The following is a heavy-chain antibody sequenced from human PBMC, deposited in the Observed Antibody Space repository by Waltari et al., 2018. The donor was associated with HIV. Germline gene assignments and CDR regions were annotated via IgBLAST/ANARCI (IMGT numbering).Heavy chain of an antibody. CDR2: ISSTGHT. CDR1: GDSITTPAYS. CDR3: ARQSWTAGNNHFDP. D-gene: IGHD2-21*02. Sequence: QLQLQESGTGLVRPSETLSLTCTVSGDSITTPAYSWGWIRQSPGELLEWIGSISSTGHTYFDPFLKSRIILSVDTSRNQFSLTLRSVTAADTARYYCARQSWTAGNNHFDPWGQGILVTVSS. V-gene: IGHV4-39*01. J-gene: IGHJ5*02.